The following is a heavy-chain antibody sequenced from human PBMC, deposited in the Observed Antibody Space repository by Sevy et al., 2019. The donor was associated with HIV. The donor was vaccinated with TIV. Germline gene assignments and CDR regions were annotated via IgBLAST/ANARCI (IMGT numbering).Heavy chain of an antibody. Sequence: GGSLRLSCAASGFTFSSYGMHWVRQAPGKGLEWVAVISYDGSNKYYADSVKGRFTFSRDNSKNTLYLQMNSLRAEDTAVYYCAKDSPLVRDKGAFDYWGQGTLVTVSS. J-gene: IGHJ4*02. CDR3: AKDSPLVRDKGAFDY. D-gene: IGHD3-10*01. CDR1: GFTFSSYG. V-gene: IGHV3-30*18. CDR2: ISYDGSNK.